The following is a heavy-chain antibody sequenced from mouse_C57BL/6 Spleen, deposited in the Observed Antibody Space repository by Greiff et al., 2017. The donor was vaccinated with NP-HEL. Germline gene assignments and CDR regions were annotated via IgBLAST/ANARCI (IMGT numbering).Heavy chain of an antibody. J-gene: IGHJ2*01. D-gene: IGHD1-1*01. Sequence: EVQLQQSGPELVKPGASVKMSCKASGYTFTDYHMHWVKQSHGTSLEWIGYINPNDGGTSYNQKFKGKATLTVNKSSSPAYMELRSLTSEDSAVYYWARKPHYYGSIHSDYWGQGTTLTVSS. CDR1: GYTFTDYH. V-gene: IGHV1-22*01. CDR3: ARKPHYYGSIHSDY. CDR2: INPNDGGT.